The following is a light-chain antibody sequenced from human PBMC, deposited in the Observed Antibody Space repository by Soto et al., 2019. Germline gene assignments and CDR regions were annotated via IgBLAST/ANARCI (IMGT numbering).Light chain of an antibody. J-gene: IGKJ1*01. CDR1: QSISSW. V-gene: IGKV1-5*03. CDR2: KAS. Sequence: DIQMTQSPSTLSASVGDRVTITCRASQSISSWLAWYQQKPGKVPKVLIYKASSLESGVPSRFSGSGSGTEFTLTISSLQPDGSATYYCQHYNGYPRTFGQVTKVEV. CDR3: QHYNGYPRT.